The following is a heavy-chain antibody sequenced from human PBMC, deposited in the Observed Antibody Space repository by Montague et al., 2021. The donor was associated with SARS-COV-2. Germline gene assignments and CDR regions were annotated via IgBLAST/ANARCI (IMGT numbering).Heavy chain of an antibody. CDR1: GGFISSSY. Sequence: SKTLSLTCTVPGGFISSSYWSWIRQPPGKGLEWIGYIYHSGNTNYNPSLKSRVTISIDTSMNQFSLSLSFMTAADTAVYFCARDLLPPRTAIKTNFFGLDVWGQGTTVIVSS. CDR2: IYHSGNT. V-gene: IGHV4-59*01. J-gene: IGHJ6*02. D-gene: IGHD2-21*02. CDR3: ARDLLPPRTAIKTNFFGLDV.